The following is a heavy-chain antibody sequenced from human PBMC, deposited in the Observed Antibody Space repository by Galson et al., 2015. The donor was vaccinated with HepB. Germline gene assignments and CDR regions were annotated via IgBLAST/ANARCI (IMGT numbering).Heavy chain of an antibody. J-gene: IGHJ5*02. CDR2: ISSSSSTI. CDR1: GFTFSSYS. Sequence: SLRLSCAASGFTFSSYSMNWVRQAPGKGLEWVSYISSSSSTIYYADSVKGRFTISRDNAKNSLYLQMNSLRAEDTAVYYCARDRLGVVPAATAFDPWGQGTLVTVSS. CDR3: ARDRLGVVPAATAFDP. V-gene: IGHV3-48*01. D-gene: IGHD2-2*01.